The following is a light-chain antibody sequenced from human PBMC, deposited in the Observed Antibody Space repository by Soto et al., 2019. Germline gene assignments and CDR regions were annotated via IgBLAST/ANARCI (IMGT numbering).Light chain of an antibody. CDR3: LLSYGAAQLI. Sequence: QTVVTQEPSLTVSPGGTVTLTCASSTGAVTGGNFPNWFQRKPGQAPRSLIYNTNNKHSWTPARFSGSLLGGKAALTLSGVQVEDEAEYYCLLSYGAAQLIFGGGTQLTVL. CDR1: TGAVTGGNF. J-gene: IGLJ2*01. CDR2: NTN. V-gene: IGLV7-43*01.